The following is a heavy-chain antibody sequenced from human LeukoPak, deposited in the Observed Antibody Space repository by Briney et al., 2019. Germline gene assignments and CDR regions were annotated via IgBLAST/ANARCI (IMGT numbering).Heavy chain of an antibody. D-gene: IGHD5-12*01. Sequence: GAPVKVSCKASGGTFSSYAISWVRQAPGQGLEWMGGIIPIFGTANYAQKFQGRVTITTDESTSTAYMELSSLRSEDTAVYYCASFGGYDLGDYWGQGTLVTVSS. CDR1: GGTFSSYA. V-gene: IGHV1-69*05. J-gene: IGHJ4*02. CDR3: ASFGGYDLGDY. CDR2: IIPIFGTA.